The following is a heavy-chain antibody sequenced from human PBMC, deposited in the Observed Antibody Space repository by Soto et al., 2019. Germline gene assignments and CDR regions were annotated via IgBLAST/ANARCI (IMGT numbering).Heavy chain of an antibody. Sequence: KTSETLSLTCTVSGGSISSYYWSWIRQPPGKGLEWIGYIYYSGSTNYNPSLKSRVTISVDTSKNQFSLKLSSVTAADTAVYYCARVRYYYGSGSYYLKYYFDYWGQGTLVTVSS. CDR3: ARVRYYYGSGSYYLKYYFDY. CDR2: IYYSGST. V-gene: IGHV4-59*01. CDR1: GGSISSYY. D-gene: IGHD3-10*01. J-gene: IGHJ4*02.